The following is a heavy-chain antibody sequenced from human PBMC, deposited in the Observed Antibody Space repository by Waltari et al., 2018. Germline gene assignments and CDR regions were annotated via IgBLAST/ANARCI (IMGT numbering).Heavy chain of an antibody. Sequence: QVQLVQSGAEVKKPGAPVKVSCKASGYTFTGYYMHWVRQAPGQGREWMVWINPNSGGTNYAQKCQGMVTMTRDTSISTAYMELRRLRSDDTAVYYCASRGVYAIYWGQGTLVTVSS. CDR1: GYTFTGYY. CDR3: ASRGVYAIY. D-gene: IGHD2-8*01. J-gene: IGHJ4*02. CDR2: INPNSGGT. V-gene: IGHV1-2*02.